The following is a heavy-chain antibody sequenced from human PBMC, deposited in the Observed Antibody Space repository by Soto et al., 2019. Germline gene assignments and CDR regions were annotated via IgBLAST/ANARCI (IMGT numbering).Heavy chain of an antibody. CDR3: ARDLHGDGYFPY. Sequence: GGSLRLSCAASGFTFISYEMNWVRQAPGKGLEWVSYISTSGSTRRYADSVKGRFTISRDNAKNSLFLQMNSLGAEDTAVYYCARDLHGDGYFPYWGQGTLVTVSS. D-gene: IGHD3-3*01. CDR1: GFTFISYE. J-gene: IGHJ4*02. V-gene: IGHV3-48*03. CDR2: ISTSGSTR.